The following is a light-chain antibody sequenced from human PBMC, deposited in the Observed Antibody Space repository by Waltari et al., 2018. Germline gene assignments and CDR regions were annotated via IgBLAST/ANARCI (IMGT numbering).Light chain of an antibody. CDR1: QSVSSY. J-gene: IGKJ5*01. CDR2: DAS. CDR3: QQRSKWPIT. Sequence: EIVLTQSPATLSSSPGERATLSCTASQSVSSYLGWYQQRPGQAPRLLIYDASSRATGIPARFSGSGSGTDFTLTISSLEPEDFAVYYCQQRSKWPITFGQGTRLEIK. V-gene: IGKV3-11*01.